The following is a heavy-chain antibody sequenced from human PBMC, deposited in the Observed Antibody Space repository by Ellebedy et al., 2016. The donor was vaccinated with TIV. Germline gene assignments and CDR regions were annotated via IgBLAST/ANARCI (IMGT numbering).Heavy chain of an antibody. CDR2: IYYRGST. D-gene: IGHD3-10*01. CDR3: ARRGGYYVSGSYYAN. Sequence: MPGGSLRLSCTVYGDSISSYYWRWIRQPPGKGLEWIGYIYYRGSTNYNPSLKSRVTISIDTSKNQFSLKLSSVTAADTAVYYCARRGGYYVSGSYYANWGQGTLVTVSS. V-gene: IGHV4-59*01. CDR1: GDSISSYY. J-gene: IGHJ4*02.